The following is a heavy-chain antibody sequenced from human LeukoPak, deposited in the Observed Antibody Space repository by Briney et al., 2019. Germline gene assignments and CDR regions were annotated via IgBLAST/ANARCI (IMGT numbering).Heavy chain of an antibody. J-gene: IGHJ4*02. CDR1: GYPFSNYD. D-gene: IGHD3-16*01. Sequence: ASVKVSCKTSGYPFSNYDINWVRQATGQGLEWMGWINPHSGKTGYAQKFQGRVTMTTDTSASTAYMELRSLRSDDTAVYYCARALRRITFGGANFYYWGQGTLVTVSS. V-gene: IGHV1-8*01. CDR2: INPHSGKT. CDR3: ARALRRITFGGANFYY.